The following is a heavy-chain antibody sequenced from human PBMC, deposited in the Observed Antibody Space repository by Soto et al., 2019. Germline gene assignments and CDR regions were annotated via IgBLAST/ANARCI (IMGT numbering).Heavy chain of an antibody. CDR2: INPNSGGT. Sequence: GPPVKVSCKASGYTFTGYYMHWVRQAPGQGLEWMGWINPNSGGTNYAQKFQGRVTMTRDTSISTAYMELSRLRSDDTAVYYCARDGAFSADSSSWYVLDYWGQGTLVTVSS. D-gene: IGHD6-13*01. V-gene: IGHV1-2*02. CDR1: GYTFTGYY. J-gene: IGHJ4*02. CDR3: ARDGAFSADSSSWYVLDY.